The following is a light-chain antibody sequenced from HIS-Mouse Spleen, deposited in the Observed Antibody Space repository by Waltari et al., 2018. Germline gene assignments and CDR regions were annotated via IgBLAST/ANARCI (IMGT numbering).Light chain of an antibody. CDR1: QSLLHSNGYNY. J-gene: IGKJ1*01. Sequence: DIVMTQSPLSLPVTPGEPASILCRLSQSLLHSNGYNYLDWYLQKPGQSPQLLIYLGSNRASGVPDRFSGSGSGTDFTLKISRVEAEDVGVYYCMQALQTPWTFGQGTKVEIK. CDR3: MQALQTPWT. CDR2: LGS. V-gene: IGKV2-28*01.